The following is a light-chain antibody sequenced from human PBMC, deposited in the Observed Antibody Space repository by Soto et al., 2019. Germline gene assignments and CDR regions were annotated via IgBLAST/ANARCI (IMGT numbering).Light chain of an antibody. V-gene: IGKV1-12*01. CDR3: LQHNTYPWT. J-gene: IGKJ1*01. CDR1: QPIKTW. Sequence: DIQLTQSPASVSAAVGDRINISCRASQPIKTWLAWYQQKPGKGPKLLIYTASTLETGVPSRFSGSGSGTDFTLTISSLQPEDFATYFCLQHNTYPWTFGQGTKVDIK. CDR2: TAS.